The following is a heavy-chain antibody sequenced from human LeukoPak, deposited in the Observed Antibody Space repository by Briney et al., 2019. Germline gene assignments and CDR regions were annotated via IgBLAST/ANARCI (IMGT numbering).Heavy chain of an antibody. J-gene: IGHJ4*02. CDR1: GFTFSSYA. Sequence: GGSLRLSCAASGFTFSSYAMHWVRQAPGKGLEWVAVISYDGSNKYYADSVKGRFTISRDNSKNTLYLQMNSLRAEDTAVYYCAREYSSSWGDYWGQCTLVTVSS. CDR2: ISYDGSNK. V-gene: IGHV3-30*04. CDR3: AREYSSSWGDY. D-gene: IGHD6-13*01.